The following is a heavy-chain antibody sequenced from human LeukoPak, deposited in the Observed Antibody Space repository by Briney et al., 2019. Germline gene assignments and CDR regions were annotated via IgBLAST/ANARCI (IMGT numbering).Heavy chain of an antibody. CDR1: GGSFSGYY. V-gene: IGHV4-34*01. D-gene: IGHD6-19*01. Sequence: SGTLSLTCAVYGGSFSGYYWSWIRQPPGKGLEWIGEINHSGSTNYNPSLKSRVTISVDTSKNQFSLKLSSVTAADTAVYYCARDIAVAGTIYYYGMDVWGQGTTVTVSS. CDR3: ARDIAVAGTIYYYGMDV. CDR2: INHSGST. J-gene: IGHJ6*02.